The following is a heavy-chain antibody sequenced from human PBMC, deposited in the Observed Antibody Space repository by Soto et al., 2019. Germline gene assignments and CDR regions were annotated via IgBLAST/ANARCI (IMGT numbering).Heavy chain of an antibody. CDR3: ESDCSSHTCYRQGGMDV. D-gene: IGHD2-2*02. J-gene: IGHJ6*02. CDR2: ISYDGCNL. V-gene: IGHV3-30-3*01. Sequence: QVQLVESGGGVVQPGRSLTLSCAASGFSLNSYAMHWVRQAPGKGLEWVAVISYDGCNLLNRDSVKGRFTISRDNSKNTVYLQMDSLRTEDTAVYYCESDCSSHTCYRQGGMDVWGQGTTVTVSS. CDR1: GFSLNSYA.